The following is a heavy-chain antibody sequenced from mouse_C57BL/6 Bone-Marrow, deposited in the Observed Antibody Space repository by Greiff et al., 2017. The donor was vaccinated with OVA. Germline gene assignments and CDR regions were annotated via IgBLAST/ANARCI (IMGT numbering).Heavy chain of an antibody. V-gene: IGHV3-6*01. CDR2: ISYDGSN. CDR3: ARESPLRYAMDY. CDR1: GYSITSGYY. J-gene: IGHJ4*01. D-gene: IGHD2-12*01. Sequence: EVKLMESGPGLVKPSQSLSLTCSVTGYSITSGYYWNWIRQFPGNKLEWMGYISYDGSNNYNPSLKNRISITRDTSKNQFFLKLNSVKTEDTATYDCARESPLRYAMDYWGQGTSVTVSS.